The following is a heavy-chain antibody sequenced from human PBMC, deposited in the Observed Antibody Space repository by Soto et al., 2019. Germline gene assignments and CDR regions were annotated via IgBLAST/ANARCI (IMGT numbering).Heavy chain of an antibody. CDR1: GDSISTVDYF. CDR3: ARGRYCLTGRCFPNWFDS. V-gene: IGHV4-30-4*01. CDR2: IYKSTTT. D-gene: IGHD2-15*01. Sequence: ASETLSLTCSVSGDSISTVDYFWAWIRQPPGQALEYIGYIYKSTTTYYNPSFESRVAISLDTSRSQFSLTVTSVTAADTAVYFCARGRYCLTGRCFPNWFDSWGQGTLVTVSS. J-gene: IGHJ5*01.